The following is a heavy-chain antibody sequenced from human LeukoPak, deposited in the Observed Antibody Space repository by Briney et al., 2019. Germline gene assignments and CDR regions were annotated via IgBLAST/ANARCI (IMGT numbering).Heavy chain of an antibody. J-gene: IGHJ4*02. CDR1: GFTFSTYA. CDR2: ISVKYNRT. D-gene: IGHD6-19*01. CDR3: AKGLYTVPGACDK. V-gene: IGHV3-23*01. Sequence: GGSLRLSYAASGFTFSTYAVSWVRQAPGKGLEWVSGISVKYNRTYYADSVEGRFTISRDISKNTLYLQMNSLNAEDTAVYYCAKGLYTVPGACDKWGQGTLVTVSS.